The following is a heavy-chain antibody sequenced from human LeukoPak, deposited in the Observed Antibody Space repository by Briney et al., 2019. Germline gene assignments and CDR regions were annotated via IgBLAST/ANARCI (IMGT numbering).Heavy chain of an antibody. Sequence: SETLSLTCTVSGGSITSSSYYWGWIRQTPGKGLEWIGFIYYTGTTDYNPSLKSRVTISVDRSKNQLSLELNSMTAADTAVYYCGRREYATSPLDPWGQGILVIVSS. CDR1: GGSITSSSYY. CDR3: GRREYATSPLDP. J-gene: IGHJ5*02. CDR2: IYYTGTT. V-gene: IGHV4-39*01. D-gene: IGHD2-2*01.